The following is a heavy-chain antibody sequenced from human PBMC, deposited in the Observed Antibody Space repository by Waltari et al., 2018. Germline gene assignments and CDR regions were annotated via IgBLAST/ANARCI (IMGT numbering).Heavy chain of an antibody. Sequence: EVQLVESGGGLIQPGGSLRLSCAASGFTFSSNYMSWVRQPPGKGLEWVSVIYSGGSTYYADSVKGRFTISRDNSKNTLYLQMNSLRAEDTAVYYCAAATYYYDSSGYYSTKYYFDYWGQGTLVTVSS. J-gene: IGHJ4*02. D-gene: IGHD3-22*01. V-gene: IGHV3-53*01. CDR2: IYSGGST. CDR3: AAATYYYDSSGYYSTKYYFDY. CDR1: GFTFSSNY.